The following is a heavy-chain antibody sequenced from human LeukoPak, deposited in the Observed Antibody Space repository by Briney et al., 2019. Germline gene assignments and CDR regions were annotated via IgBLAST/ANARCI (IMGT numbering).Heavy chain of an antibody. D-gene: IGHD2-2*01. Sequence: ASVKVSCKAFGYTFTGYYIHWLRQAPGQRPEWMGWINPHNGDTNYRQTFQGRVTMTSDTSISTAYMELNRLTSDDTAVYYCARDNIAEVPTAMSYNWFDPWGQGTLVTVSS. CDR3: ARDNIAEVPTAMSYNWFDP. CDR2: INPHNGDT. CDR1: GYTFTGYY. V-gene: IGHV1-2*02. J-gene: IGHJ5*02.